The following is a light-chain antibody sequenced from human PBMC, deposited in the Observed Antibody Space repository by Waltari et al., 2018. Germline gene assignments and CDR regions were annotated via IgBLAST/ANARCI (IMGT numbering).Light chain of an antibody. CDR3: QLRSKWLRT. J-gene: IGKJ1*01. CDR1: QSISSY. V-gene: IGKV1-39*01. Sequence: DIQMTQSPSSLSASVGDRVTITCRASQSISSYLNWYQQKPGKAPKLLIYAASSLQSGVPSRFSGSGSGTDFTLTISSLEPEDFAVYYCQLRSKWLRTFGQGTKVEV. CDR2: AAS.